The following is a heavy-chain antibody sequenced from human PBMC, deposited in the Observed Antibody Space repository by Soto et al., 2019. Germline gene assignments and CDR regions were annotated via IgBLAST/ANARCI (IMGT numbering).Heavy chain of an antibody. Sequence: SGPTLVNPTQTLTLTCTFSGFSLTTAGAGVGWIRQPPGKALEWLALIYWNDDTRYSPSLKSRLTITKDTSKNQVVLRMTDMDPVDTATYYCAHRGYGNYPRDNWFDPWGQGILVTVSS. CDR3: AHRGYGNYPRDNWFDP. CDR1: GFSLTTAGAG. V-gene: IGHV2-5*01. CDR2: IYWNDDT. J-gene: IGHJ5*02. D-gene: IGHD4-17*01.